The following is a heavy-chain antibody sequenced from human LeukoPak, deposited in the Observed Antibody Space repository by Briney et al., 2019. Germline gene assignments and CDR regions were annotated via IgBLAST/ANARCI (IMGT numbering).Heavy chain of an antibody. D-gene: IGHD2-15*01. V-gene: IGHV1-8*02. Sequence: ASVKVSCKASGGTFSSYAISWVRQATGQGLEWMGWMNPNSGNTGYAQKFQGRVTMTRNTSISTAYMELSSLRSEDTAVYYCARVSGYCSGGSCYYYYGMDVWGQGTTVTVSS. CDR1: GGTFSSYA. CDR3: ARVSGYCSGGSCYYYYGMDV. CDR2: MNPNSGNT. J-gene: IGHJ6*02.